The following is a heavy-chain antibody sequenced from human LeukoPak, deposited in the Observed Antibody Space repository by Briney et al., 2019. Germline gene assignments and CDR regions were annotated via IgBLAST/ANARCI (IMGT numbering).Heavy chain of an antibody. D-gene: IGHD4-23*01. V-gene: IGHV3-7*05. CDR2: INQDGSEE. J-gene: IGHJ4*02. Sequence: PGGSLRLSCAASGFAFSSYWMSWVRQAPGKGLEWVANINQDGSEEYYVDSVKGRFTISRDNAKNSVYLQMNSLRAEDTAVYYCAREQYGGEDYWGQGNLVTVSS. CDR1: GFAFSSYW. CDR3: AREQYGGEDY.